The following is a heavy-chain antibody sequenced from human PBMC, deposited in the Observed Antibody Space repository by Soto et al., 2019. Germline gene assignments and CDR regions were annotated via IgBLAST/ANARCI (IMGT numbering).Heavy chain of an antibody. J-gene: IGHJ4*02. D-gene: IGHD3-22*01. CDR2: IIPIFGTA. CDR1: GGTFSRHA. V-gene: IGHV1-69*01. CDR3: ARGWGYDSNDYYYAY. Sequence: QVQLVQSGAEVRKPGSSVKVSCKASGGTFSRHAISWVRQAPGQGLEWTGGIIPIFGTANHAQKFQGRVTIIADESTSTVYMELSSLRSEDTAMYYCARGWGYDSNDYYYAYWGQGTLVIVS.